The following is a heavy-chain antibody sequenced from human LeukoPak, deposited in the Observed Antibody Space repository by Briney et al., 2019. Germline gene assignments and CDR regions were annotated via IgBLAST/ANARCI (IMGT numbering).Heavy chain of an antibody. V-gene: IGHV1-18*04. D-gene: IGHD2-15*01. CDR3: ARDSADCSGGSCYSAEYLHH. CDR1: GYTFTSYY. Sequence: GASVKVSCKASGYTFTSYYMHWVRQAPGQGLEWMGWISAYNGNTRYAQKLQGRVTMTTDTSTSTAYMELRSLRSDDTAVYFCARDSADCSGGSCYSAEYLHHWGQGTLVTVSS. CDR2: ISAYNGNT. J-gene: IGHJ1*01.